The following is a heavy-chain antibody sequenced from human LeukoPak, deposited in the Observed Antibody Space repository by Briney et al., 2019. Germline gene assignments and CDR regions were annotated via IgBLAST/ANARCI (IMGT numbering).Heavy chain of an antibody. CDR1: GYTFTSHG. J-gene: IGHJ4*02. Sequence: ASVKVSCKASGYTFTSHGISWVRQAPGQGLEWMGWISAYNGHTKYAQKLQGRVTMTTDTSTSAAYMELRSLRSDDTAVYYCARGVAVAGTGGSYWGQGTLVTVSS. D-gene: IGHD6-19*01. CDR3: ARGVAVAGTGGSY. CDR2: ISAYNGHT. V-gene: IGHV1-18*01.